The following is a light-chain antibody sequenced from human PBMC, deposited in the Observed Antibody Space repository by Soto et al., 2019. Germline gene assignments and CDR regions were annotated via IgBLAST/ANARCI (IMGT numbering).Light chain of an antibody. CDR1: QSISSW. Sequence: DIQMTQSPSTLSASVGDSVTITCRASQSISSWLAWYQQKPGKAPKLLIYKASSLESGVPSRFSGSGSGTEFTLTISSLQADDFATYYCQQYNTYWYTFGQGTKLEIK. V-gene: IGKV1-5*03. CDR2: KAS. J-gene: IGKJ2*01. CDR3: QQYNTYWYT.